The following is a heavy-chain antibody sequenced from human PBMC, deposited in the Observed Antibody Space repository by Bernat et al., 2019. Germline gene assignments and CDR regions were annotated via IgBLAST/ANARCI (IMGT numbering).Heavy chain of an antibody. CDR3: ARHPGYTSGWSDY. J-gene: IGHJ4*02. V-gene: IGHV5-51*01. CDR2: IHPGDPDA. CDR1: GYSFTSYW. D-gene: IGHD6-19*01. Sequence: EVQLVQSGAEVKKPGESLRISCKGSGYSFTSYWIGWVRQMPGKGLEWLGIIHPGDPDARYSPSFQGHVTISADKSISTAYLQWSSLKASDTAMYYCARHPGYTSGWSDYWGQGTLVTVSS.